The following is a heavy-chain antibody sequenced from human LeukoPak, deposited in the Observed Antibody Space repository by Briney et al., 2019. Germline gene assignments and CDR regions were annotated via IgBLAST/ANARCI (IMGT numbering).Heavy chain of an antibody. CDR1: GGSISSSNYY. V-gene: IGHV4-39*07. CDR3: ARDGYSGNDGL. Sequence: PSKTLSLTCTVSGGSISSSNYYWGWIRQPPGKGLEWIGSIYYSGSTYYSPSLKSRVTISVDTSKNQFSLKLSSVTAADTAVYYCARDGYSGNDGLWGQGSLVTVSS. D-gene: IGHD5-12*01. J-gene: IGHJ4*02. CDR2: IYYSGST.